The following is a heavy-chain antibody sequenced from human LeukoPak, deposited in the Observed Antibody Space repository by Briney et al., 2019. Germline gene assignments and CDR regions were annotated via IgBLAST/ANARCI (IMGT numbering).Heavy chain of an antibody. CDR1: EFSVGSNY. D-gene: IGHD3-22*01. Sequence: GGSLRLSCAASEFSVGSNYMTWVRQAPGKGLEWVSLIYSGGSTYYADSVKGRFAISRDNAKNSLYLQMNSLRAEDTALYYCARGWTRSSVYDYWGQGTLVTVSS. CDR3: ARGWTRSSVYDY. CDR2: IYSGGST. V-gene: IGHV3-53*01. J-gene: IGHJ4*02.